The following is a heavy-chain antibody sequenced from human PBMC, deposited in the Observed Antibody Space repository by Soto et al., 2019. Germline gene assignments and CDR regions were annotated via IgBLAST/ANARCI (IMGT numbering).Heavy chain of an antibody. D-gene: IGHD1-26*01. CDR2: IYSNGGT. CDR1: GDSIGTDN. V-gene: IGHV4-59*08. J-gene: IGHJ6*01. Sequence: QVQLQASCPGLVKPSDTLSLTCTVSGDSIGTDNWGWIRQPPGKQLEWIGYIYSNGGTSYNPALTSRATITADTSTKQFPRRLSSVTAADPAVYYCVIQGMGALHGRVDGWGQGTAVTVSS. CDR3: VIQGMGALHGRVDG.